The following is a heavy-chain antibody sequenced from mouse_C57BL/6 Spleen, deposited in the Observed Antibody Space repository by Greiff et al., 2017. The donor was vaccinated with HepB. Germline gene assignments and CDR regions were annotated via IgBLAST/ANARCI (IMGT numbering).Heavy chain of an antibody. CDR3: ARLGAYDSNYGHYFDY. J-gene: IGHJ2*01. Sequence: VHVKQSGPELVKPGDSVKISCKASGYSFTGYFMNWVMQSHGKSLEWIGRINPYNGDTFYNQKFKGKATLTVDKSSSTAYMELRSLTSEDSAVYYCARLGAYDSNYGHYFDYWGQGTTLTVSS. D-gene: IGHD2-5*01. CDR1: GYSFTGYF. CDR2: INPYNGDT. V-gene: IGHV1-20*01.